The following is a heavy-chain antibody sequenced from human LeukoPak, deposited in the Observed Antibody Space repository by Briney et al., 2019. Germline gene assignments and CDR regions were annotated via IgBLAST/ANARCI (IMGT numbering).Heavy chain of an antibody. CDR1: GGSISSYY. J-gene: IGHJ5*02. CDR3: ARGGDGYDGRNWFDP. Sequence: PSETLSLTCTVSGGSISSYYWSWIRQPPGKGLEWIGYIYYSGSTNYNPSLKSRVTISVDTSKNQFSLKLSSVTAADTAVYYCARGGDGYDGRNWFDPWGQGTLVTVSS. CDR2: IYYSGST. D-gene: IGHD5-24*01. V-gene: IGHV4-59*12.